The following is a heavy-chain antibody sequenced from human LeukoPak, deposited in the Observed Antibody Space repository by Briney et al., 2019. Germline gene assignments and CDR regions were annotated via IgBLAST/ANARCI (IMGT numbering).Heavy chain of an antibody. CDR1: RFRLTTYW. CDR3: AREEAGGPDY. V-gene: IGHV3-7*01. Sequence: PGGSLRLSCAASRFRLTTYWTTCVRQAPGKRLEWVANINEDGSEKHHVDSVKGRFTISRDNAKNSLDLQMHSLRAEDTAVYYCAREEAGGPDYWGQGILVTVSS. J-gene: IGHJ4*02. CDR2: INEDGSEK. D-gene: IGHD3-10*01.